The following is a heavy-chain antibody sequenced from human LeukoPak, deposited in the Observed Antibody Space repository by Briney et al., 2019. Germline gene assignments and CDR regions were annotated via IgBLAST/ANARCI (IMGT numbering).Heavy chain of an antibody. J-gene: IGHJ6*03. D-gene: IGHD6-13*01. Sequence: ASVKVSCKASGDTFTTYDINWVRQATGQGPEWMGWMNFNSGNTAYAQKFQGRVTMTRNTSISTAYMELSSLRSEDTAVYYCARGISSSWQMYYYYYYMDVWGKGTTVTISS. CDR3: ARGISSSWQMYYYYYYMDV. CDR2: MNFNSGNT. V-gene: IGHV1-8*01. CDR1: GDTFTTYD.